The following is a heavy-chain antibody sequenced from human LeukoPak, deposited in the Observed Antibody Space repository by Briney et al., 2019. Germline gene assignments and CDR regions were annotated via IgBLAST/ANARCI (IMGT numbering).Heavy chain of an antibody. D-gene: IGHD3-16*01. CDR2: IRYDGSNK. V-gene: IGHV3-30*02. Sequence: PGGSLRLSCAASGFTFSSYGMHWVRQAPGKGLEWVAFIRYDGSNKYYADSVKGRFTISRDNSKNTLYLQMNSLRAEDTAVYYCAKENYDYVWGSYSLYGMDVWGQGTTVTVSS. J-gene: IGHJ6*02. CDR3: AKENYDYVWGSYSLYGMDV. CDR1: GFTFSSYG.